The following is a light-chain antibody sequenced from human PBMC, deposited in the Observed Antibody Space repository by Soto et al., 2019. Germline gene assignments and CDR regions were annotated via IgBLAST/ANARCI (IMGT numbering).Light chain of an antibody. CDR2: GAS. CDR1: QSVSSD. Sequence: EIVMTQSPATLSVSPGERATLSCRASQSVSSDLAWYQQKPGQAPRLLIYGASTRATGIPARFGGSGSGTEFTLTISSLQSEDFAVYYRQQYNNWPPWTFGQGTKVDIK. V-gene: IGKV3-15*01. J-gene: IGKJ1*01. CDR3: QQYNNWPPWT.